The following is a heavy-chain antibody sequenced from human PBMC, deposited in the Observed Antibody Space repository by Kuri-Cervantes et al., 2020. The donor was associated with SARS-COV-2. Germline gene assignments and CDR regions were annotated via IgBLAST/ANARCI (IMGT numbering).Heavy chain of an antibody. CDR1: GFTFSSYS. V-gene: IGHV3-21*01. CDR2: ISSSSSYI. J-gene: IGHJ6*02. CDR3: ASRSYQLLAYYYYGIDV. D-gene: IGHD2-2*01. Sequence: GESLKISCAASGFTFSSYSMNWVRQAPGKGLEWVSSISSSSSYIYYADSVKGRLTISRDNAKNSLYLQMNSLRAEDTAVYYCASRSYQLLAYYYYGIDVWGQGTTVTVSS.